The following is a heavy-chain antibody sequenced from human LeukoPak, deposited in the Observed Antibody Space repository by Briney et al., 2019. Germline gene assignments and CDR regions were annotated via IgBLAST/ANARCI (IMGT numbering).Heavy chain of an antibody. CDR1: GFTFSSYW. J-gene: IGHJ4*02. CDR2: IKQDGSEK. V-gene: IGHV3-7*01. Sequence: GGSLRLSCAASGFTFSSYWMSWVRQAPGKGLEWVANIKQDGSEKYYVDSVKGRFTISRDNAKNSLYLQMNSLRAEDTAVYYCARVRGLTIRYFDYWGQGTLVTVSS. CDR3: ARVRGLTIRYFDY. D-gene: IGHD2-2*02.